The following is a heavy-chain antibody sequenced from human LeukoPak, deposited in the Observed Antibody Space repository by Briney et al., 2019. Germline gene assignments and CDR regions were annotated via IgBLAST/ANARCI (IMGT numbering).Heavy chain of an antibody. CDR1: GYTFTGNY. CDR3: ARDEAAAGYFDY. V-gene: IGHV1-2*06. Sequence: GASVKVSCKASGYTFTGNYMHWVRQAPGQGLDWMGRINPNSGGTNYAQKFQGRVTMTRDTSISTAYMEPSRLRSDDTAVYYCARDEAAAGYFDYWGQGTLVTVSS. CDR2: INPNSGGT. D-gene: IGHD6-13*01. J-gene: IGHJ4*02.